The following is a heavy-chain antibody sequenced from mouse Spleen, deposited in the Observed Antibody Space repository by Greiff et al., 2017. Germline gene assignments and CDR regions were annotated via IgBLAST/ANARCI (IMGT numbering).Heavy chain of an antibody. CDR1: GYTFTDYY. V-gene: IGHV1-19*01. CDR2: INPYNGGT. CDR3: ARGGGYDGTAWFAY. Sequence: VQLQQSGPVLVKPGASVKMSCKASGYTFTDYYMNWVKQSHGKSLEWIGVINPYNGGTSYNQKFKGKATLTVDKSSSTAYMELNSLTSEDSAVYYCARGGGYDGTAWFAYWGQGTLVTVSA. D-gene: IGHD2-2*01. J-gene: IGHJ3*01.